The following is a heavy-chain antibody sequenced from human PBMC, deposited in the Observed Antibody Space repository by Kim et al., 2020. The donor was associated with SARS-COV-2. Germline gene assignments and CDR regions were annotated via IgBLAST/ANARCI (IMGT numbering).Heavy chain of an antibody. J-gene: IGHJ5*02. D-gene: IGHD3-9*01. V-gene: IGHV3-7*01. Sequence: GGSLRLSCAASGFTFSDYWMSWIRQAPGKGLEWVSNINQDGSAKYYVDSVKGRFTISRDNAKNSLYLEMNNVRAEDTAPYYCVRNWLARSGPFTYFYPWG. CDR3: VRNWLARSGPFTYFYP. CDR1: GFTFSDYW. CDR2: INQDGSAK.